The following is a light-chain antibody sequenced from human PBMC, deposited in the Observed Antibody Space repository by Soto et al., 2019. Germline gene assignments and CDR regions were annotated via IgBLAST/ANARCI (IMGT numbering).Light chain of an antibody. Sequence: QSALTQSASMSGSPGQSITISCTGTSSDVGGYNYVSWYQQHPGKAPKLMIYDVSNRPSGVSNRFSGSKSGNTASLTISGLQAEDEADYYCSSYTSSSTLLYVFGTGTKLTVL. CDR1: SSDVGGYNY. CDR2: DVS. V-gene: IGLV2-14*01. CDR3: SSYTSSSTLLYV. J-gene: IGLJ1*01.